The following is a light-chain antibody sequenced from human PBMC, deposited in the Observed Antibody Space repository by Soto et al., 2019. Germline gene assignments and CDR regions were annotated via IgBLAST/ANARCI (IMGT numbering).Light chain of an antibody. CDR2: GAT. J-gene: IGKJ5*01. V-gene: IGKV3-20*01. Sequence: EIVLPQSPAPLSLSPGERATLYCTASQSVSSSYLAWYQQKPGQTPRLLIYGATSRATGIPDRFSGSGSGTESTLTISRLEPEDFAVYYCQQYGSSSTFGQGTRLEIK. CDR1: QSVSSSY. CDR3: QQYGSSST.